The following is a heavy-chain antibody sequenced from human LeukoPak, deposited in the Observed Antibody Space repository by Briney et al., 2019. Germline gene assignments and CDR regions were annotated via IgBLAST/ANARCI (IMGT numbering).Heavy chain of an antibody. V-gene: IGHV4-34*01. CDR2: INHRGTT. Sequence: SETLSLTCAVYGESLSPYYWSWIRQPPGKGLVWIGEINHRGTTNYNPSLMSRLTISVDTSKNQFSLNLNSVTAADTAVYYCARGGGVEVPADYWGQGILVTVSS. D-gene: IGHD2-2*01. CDR3: ARGGGVEVPADY. CDR1: GESLSPYY. J-gene: IGHJ4*02.